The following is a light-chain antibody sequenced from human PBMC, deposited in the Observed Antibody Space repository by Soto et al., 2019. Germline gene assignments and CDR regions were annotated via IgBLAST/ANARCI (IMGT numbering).Light chain of an antibody. J-gene: IGLJ2*01. V-gene: IGLV2-23*01. CDR2: EDI. Sequence: QSVLTQPASVSGSPGHSITISRTGTSSGVGSYNLVSWYQQHPGKAPKLMIYEDIERPSGVSNPFSGSKAGNTASMTISGLETEDEADYYCSSYAGGTSVVFGGGTTLTV. CDR1: SSGVGSYNL. CDR3: SSYAGGTSVV.